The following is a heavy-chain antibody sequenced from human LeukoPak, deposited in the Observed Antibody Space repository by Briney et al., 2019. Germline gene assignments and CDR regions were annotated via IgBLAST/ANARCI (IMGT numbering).Heavy chain of an antibody. J-gene: IGHJ4*02. Sequence: SETLSLTCAVSGASMNTHYRSWIRQPPGKGLEWIGYMLDTVTTKDNPSLKSRFTLSADTSKNQFSLRLTSVTAADTAVYYCATIKRGNIFVYFDFWGQGIPVTVSS. CDR1: GASMNTHY. D-gene: IGHD5-18*01. CDR3: ATIKRGNIFVYFDF. CDR2: MLDTVTT. V-gene: IGHV4-59*11.